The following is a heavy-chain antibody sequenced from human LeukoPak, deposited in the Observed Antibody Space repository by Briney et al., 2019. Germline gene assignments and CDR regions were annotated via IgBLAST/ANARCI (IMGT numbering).Heavy chain of an antibody. CDR2: IYYYGDT. D-gene: IGHD4/OR15-4a*01. CDR3: ARRHGAPYYFDY. CDR1: GDSISSSNYY. V-gene: IGHV4-39*01. Sequence: PSQTLSLTCTVTGDSISSSNYYWGWIRQPPGKGLEWIGSIYYYGDTYYNPSLKSRVTISVDSSKKQFSLKLSSVTAADTAVYYCARRHGAPYYFDYWGQGTLVTVSS. J-gene: IGHJ4*02.